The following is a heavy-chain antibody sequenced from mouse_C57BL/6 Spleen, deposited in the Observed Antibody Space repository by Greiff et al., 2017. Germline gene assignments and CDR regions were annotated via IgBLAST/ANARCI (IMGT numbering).Heavy chain of an antibody. J-gene: IGHJ3*01. D-gene: IGHD1-1*01. CDR3: ALHYYYGSSAWFAY. CDR2: INPSTGGT. V-gene: IGHV1-42*01. Sequence: VQLQQSGPELVKPGASVKISCKASGYSFTGYYMNWVKQSPEKSLEWIGEINPSTGGTTYNQKFKAKATLTVDKSSSTAYMQLKSLTSEDSAVYYCALHYYYGSSAWFAYWGQGTLVTVSA. CDR1: GYSFTGYY.